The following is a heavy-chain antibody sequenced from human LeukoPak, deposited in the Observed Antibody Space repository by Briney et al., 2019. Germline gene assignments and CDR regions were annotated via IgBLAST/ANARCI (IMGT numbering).Heavy chain of an antibody. CDR3: ARARYVNSFYAFDI. CDR1: GGSISNYC. D-gene: IGHD3-9*01. J-gene: IGHJ3*02. V-gene: IGHV4-59*01. Sequence: SETLSLTGTVSGGSISNYCRSWIRLPPGKGLDWIGCLSKSGNTNYSPSLKSRVTIFGDTSKNQFFLKLSSVTAADTAVYYCARARYVNSFYAFDIWGQGTLVTVSS. CDR2: LSKSGNT.